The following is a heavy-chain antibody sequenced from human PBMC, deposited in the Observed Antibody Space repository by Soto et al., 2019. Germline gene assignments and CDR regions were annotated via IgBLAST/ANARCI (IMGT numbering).Heavy chain of an antibody. CDR1: GYDFIGYD. Sequence: SVKVSCKPSGYDFIGYDIHWVRQAPGQGLEWMGGIIPIFGTANYAQKFQGRVTITADESTSTAYMELSSLRSEDTAVYYCAVLVVVAATDFDYWGQGTLVTVSS. J-gene: IGHJ4*02. D-gene: IGHD2-15*01. V-gene: IGHV1-69*13. CDR2: IIPIFGTA. CDR3: AVLVVVAATDFDY.